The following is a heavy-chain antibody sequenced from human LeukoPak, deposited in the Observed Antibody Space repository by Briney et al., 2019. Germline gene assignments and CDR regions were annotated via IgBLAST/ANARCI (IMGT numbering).Heavy chain of an antibody. J-gene: IGHJ4*02. D-gene: IGHD3-10*01. CDR1: GFTFSSYA. CDR2: ISGSGRST. V-gene: IGHV3-23*01. CDR3: AKVPPGDSGITKYYFDY. Sequence: GGSLRLSCAASGFTFSSYAMTWVRQAPGKGLEWVSVISGSGRSTYYADSVKSRFTISRDNSKNTLYLQMNSLRAEDTAVYYCAKVPPGDSGITKYYFDYWGQGTLVTVSS.